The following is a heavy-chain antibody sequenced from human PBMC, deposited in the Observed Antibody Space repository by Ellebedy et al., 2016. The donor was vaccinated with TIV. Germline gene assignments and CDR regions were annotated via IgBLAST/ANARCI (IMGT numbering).Heavy chain of an antibody. V-gene: IGHV3-30*07. J-gene: IGHJ4*02. CDR1: GFTFSNSA. D-gene: IGHD2-2*01. Sequence: GESLKISCAASGFTFSNSAMHWVRQAPGKGLEWVAVMSHDESNEYYADSVKGRFTISRDNSKNTLYLQMNSLRVEDTAVYYCAHHCSSTNCHDYWGQGTLVPVSS. CDR2: MSHDESNE. CDR3: AHHCSSTNCHDY.